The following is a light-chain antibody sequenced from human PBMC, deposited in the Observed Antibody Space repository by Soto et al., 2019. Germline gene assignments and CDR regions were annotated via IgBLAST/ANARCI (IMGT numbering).Light chain of an antibody. CDR1: QSVSSY. J-gene: IGKJ2*01. V-gene: IGKV3-11*01. CDR3: QQRSNWPPYT. Sequence: EIVLTQSPATLSLSPGERATLSCRASQSVSSYLAWYQQKPGQAPRLLIYDASNRATGIPARFRGSGSGTDFTLTISSLEPEDFAVYYCQQRSNWPPYTFGQGTNLEIK. CDR2: DAS.